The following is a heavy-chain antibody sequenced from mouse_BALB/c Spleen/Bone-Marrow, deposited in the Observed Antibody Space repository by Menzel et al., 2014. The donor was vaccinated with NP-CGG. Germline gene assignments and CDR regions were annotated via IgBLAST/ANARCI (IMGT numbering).Heavy chain of an antibody. D-gene: IGHD1-1*01. V-gene: IGHV14-3*02. CDR3: ARYRYYGSSGWDY. Sequence: VQLQQSGAELVRPGASVKLSCTASGFNIKDTYIHWVKQRPEQGLEWIGRIDPANGNTKYDPKFQGKATITADTSSNTAYLHLSSLTSEDTAVYYRARYRYYGSSGWDYWGQGTSVSVSS. J-gene: IGHJ4*01. CDR1: GFNIKDTY. CDR2: IDPANGNT.